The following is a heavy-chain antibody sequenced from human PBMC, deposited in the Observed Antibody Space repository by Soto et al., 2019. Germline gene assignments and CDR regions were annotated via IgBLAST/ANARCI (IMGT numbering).Heavy chain of an antibody. D-gene: IGHD3-10*01. Sequence: QVQLVQSGAVVRKPGSSVKVSCKSSGDTFSNFAISWVRQAPGQGLEWMGRIIPTFDTPNYAQKFQGRLTITADESTSTAYMALSSLRSEVTALKYCARALTYYYNSGAYWGQGTLVTVSS. CDR2: IIPTFDTP. J-gene: IGHJ4*02. CDR1: GDTFSNFA. CDR3: ARALTYYYNSGAY. V-gene: IGHV1-69*01.